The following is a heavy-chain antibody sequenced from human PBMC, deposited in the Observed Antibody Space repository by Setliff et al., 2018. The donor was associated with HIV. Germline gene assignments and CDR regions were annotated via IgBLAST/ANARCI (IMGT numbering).Heavy chain of an antibody. CDR3: SNVAYHFDSSASFV. Sequence: GGSLRLSCTGSGFRFGDYALSWVRQAPGRGLEWVGFIRSKDYGGTTQDAASVKGRFFISRDDSKSIAYLQMNSLKSEDTAVYYCSNVAYHFDSSASFVWGKGTTVTVS. V-gene: IGHV3-49*04. D-gene: IGHD3-22*01. CDR2: IRSKDYGGTT. CDR1: GFRFGDYA. J-gene: IGHJ6*03.